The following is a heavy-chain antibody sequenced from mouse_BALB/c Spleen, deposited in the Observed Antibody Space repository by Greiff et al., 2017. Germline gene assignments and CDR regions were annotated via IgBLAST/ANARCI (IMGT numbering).Heavy chain of an antibody. Sequence: DVHLVESGPGLVKPSQSLSLTCTVTGYSITSAYAWRWIRQFAGNQLEWVGFISYSGSTSYNPSLKSRISITRDTSKNQFSLQLNSVTTEDTATYYWARVEDSSGYEGFAYWGQGTLVTVSA. J-gene: IGHJ3*01. CDR3: ARVEDSSGYEGFAY. D-gene: IGHD3-2*01. CDR1: GYSITSAYA. CDR2: ISYSGST. V-gene: IGHV3-2*02.